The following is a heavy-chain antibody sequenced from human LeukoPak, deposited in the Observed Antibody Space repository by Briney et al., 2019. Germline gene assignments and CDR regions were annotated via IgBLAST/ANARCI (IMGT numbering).Heavy chain of an antibody. D-gene: IGHD2-15*01. Sequence: GGSLRLSCAASGFIFGDYGMTWVRQVPGKGLEWVSGIDWNSGRTAYADFVKGRFTISRDNAKNFLYLQMNSLRAEDTAVYYCASCSAPSYYYYMDVWGKGTTVTVSS. CDR3: ASCSAPSYYYYMDV. CDR1: GFIFGDYG. CDR2: IDWNSGRT. V-gene: IGHV3-20*04. J-gene: IGHJ6*03.